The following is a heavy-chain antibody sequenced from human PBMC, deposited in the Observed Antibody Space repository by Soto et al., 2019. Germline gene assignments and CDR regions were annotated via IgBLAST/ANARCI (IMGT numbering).Heavy chain of an antibody. V-gene: IGHV3-23*01. J-gene: IGHJ3*02. Sequence: EVQLLESGGGLVQPGGSLRLSCAASGFTFSSYAMSWVRQAPGRGLEWVQAIIGSGGSTYYADSVKGRFTISRDNSKNTLYLQMNSLRAEDTAVYYCAKDPLIVVVVAALPDAFDIWGQGTMVTVSS. CDR1: GFTFSSYA. CDR3: AKDPLIVVVVAALPDAFDI. CDR2: IIGSGGST. D-gene: IGHD2-15*01.